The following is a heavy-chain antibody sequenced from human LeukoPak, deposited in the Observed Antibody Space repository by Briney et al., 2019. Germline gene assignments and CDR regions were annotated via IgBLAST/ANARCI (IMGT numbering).Heavy chain of an antibody. CDR3: ARGNPDYNSSGYLGY. CDR2: IIPILGIA. J-gene: IGHJ4*02. V-gene: IGHV1-69*02. D-gene: IGHD3-22*01. Sequence: SVKVSCKASGGTFSSYTISWVRQAPGQGLEWMGRIIPILGIANYAQKFQGRVTITADKSTSTAYMELSSLRSEDTAVYYCARGNPDYNSSGYLGYWGQGTLVTVSS. CDR1: GGTFSSYT.